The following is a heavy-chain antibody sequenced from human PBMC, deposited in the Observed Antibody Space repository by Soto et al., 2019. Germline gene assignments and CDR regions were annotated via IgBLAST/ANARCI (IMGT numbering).Heavy chain of an antibody. CDR3: ARTLPAMHGNWFDP. V-gene: IGHV1-18*01. D-gene: IGHD2-2*01. Sequence: ASVKVSFKASGYTFTSYGISWVRQAPGQGLEWMGWISAYNGNTNYAQKLQGRVTMTTDTSTSTAYMELRSLRSDDTAVYYCARTLPAMHGNWFDPWGQGTLVTVSS. CDR2: ISAYNGNT. CDR1: GYTFTSYG. J-gene: IGHJ5*02.